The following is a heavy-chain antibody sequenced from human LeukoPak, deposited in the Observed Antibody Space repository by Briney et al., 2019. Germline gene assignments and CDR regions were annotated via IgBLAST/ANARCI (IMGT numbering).Heavy chain of an antibody. CDR3: TTATKCLAFDP. CDR2: IYNRGTT. CDR1: GGSTRSHF. V-gene: IGHV4-59*11. Sequence: SETLSLACTVSGGSTRSHFWSWMRQPPGKGLEWIGNIYNRGTTNYNPSLNSRVTMSVDTSKNQLSLQLTSVTAADTAVYYCTTATKCLAFDPWGRGTLVTVSS. J-gene: IGHJ5*02.